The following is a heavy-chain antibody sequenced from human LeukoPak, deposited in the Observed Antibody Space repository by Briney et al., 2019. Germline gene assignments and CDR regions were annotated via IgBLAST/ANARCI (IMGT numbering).Heavy chain of an antibody. D-gene: IGHD3-3*01. CDR1: GGSISSYY. CDR2: IYYSGST. Sequence: SETLSLTCTVSGGSISSYYWSWIRQPPGKGLEWIGYIYYSGSTNYNPSLKSRVTISVDTSKNQFSLKLSSVTAADTAVYHCARQVPDYDFWSGYPRAQGLYWYFDLWGRGTLVTVSS. CDR3: ARQVPDYDFWSGYPRAQGLYWYFDL. J-gene: IGHJ2*01. V-gene: IGHV4-59*08.